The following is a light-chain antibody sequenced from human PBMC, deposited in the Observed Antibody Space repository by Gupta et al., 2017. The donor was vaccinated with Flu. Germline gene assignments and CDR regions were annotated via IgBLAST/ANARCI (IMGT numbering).Light chain of an antibody. J-gene: IGKJ4*01. CDR3: LQANSFPLT. Sequence: GDRVSFTCRASQGIGSWLAWYQVKPGKAPKVLIYAASTVESGVPSRFSGSGYGTDFTLTISGLQPEDFATYFCLQANSFPLTFGGGTKVEMK. CDR1: QGIGSW. V-gene: IGKV1-12*01. CDR2: AAS.